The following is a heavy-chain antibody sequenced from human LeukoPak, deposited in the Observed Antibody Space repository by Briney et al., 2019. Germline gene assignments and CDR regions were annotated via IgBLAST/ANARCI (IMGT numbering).Heavy chain of an antibody. CDR3: ARRCRREYYYGSGSYYRTPRWFDP. D-gene: IGHD3-10*01. J-gene: IGHJ5*02. CDR1: GGSFSGYY. CDR2: INHSGST. Sequence: SETLSLTCAVYGGSFSGYYWSWIRQPPGKGLEWIGEINHSGSTNYNPSLKSRVTISVDTSKNQFSLKLSSVTAADTAVYYCARRCRREYYYGSGSYYRTPRWFDPWGQGTLVTVSS. V-gene: IGHV4-34*01.